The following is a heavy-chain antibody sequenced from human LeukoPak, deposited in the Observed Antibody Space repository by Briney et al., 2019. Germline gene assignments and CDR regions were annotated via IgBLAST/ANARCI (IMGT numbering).Heavy chain of an antibody. V-gene: IGHV3-53*01. Sequence: GGSLRLSCAASGFAVSDNYMTWVRQAPGKGLEWVSSIYNTGATHYAESVKGRFTISRDNSKNTLFLQMNSLRAEDMAVYYCARIEWERLGRAFDIWGQGTMVTVSS. J-gene: IGHJ3*02. CDR2: IYNTGAT. CDR1: GFAVSDNY. CDR3: ARIEWERLGRAFDI. D-gene: IGHD1-26*01.